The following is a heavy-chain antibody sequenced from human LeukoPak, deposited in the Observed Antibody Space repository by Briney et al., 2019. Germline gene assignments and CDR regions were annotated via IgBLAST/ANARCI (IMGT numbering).Heavy chain of an antibody. CDR3: ASGGHLDW. D-gene: IGHD3-16*01. Sequence: GGSLRLSCAASGFAFNNYFMSWVRRAPGKGLEWVGHIKQDGSGTYYIDSVKGRFTISRDNARSSLYLQMNSLRAEDTAVYYCASGGHLDWWGQGALVTVAS. V-gene: IGHV3-7*03. J-gene: IGHJ4*02. CDR2: IKQDGSGT. CDR1: GFAFNNYF.